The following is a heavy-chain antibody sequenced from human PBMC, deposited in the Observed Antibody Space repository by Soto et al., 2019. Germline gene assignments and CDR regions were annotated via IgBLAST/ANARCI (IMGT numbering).Heavy chain of an antibody. J-gene: IGHJ4*02. CDR1: GYTFTSYA. CDR3: ARVFRFYMTDY. Sequence: GASVKVSCKASGYTFTSYAMHWVRQAPGQRLEWMGWINTGNGNTKYSQKFQGRVTITRDTSASTAYMELSSLRSEDTAVYYCARVFRFYMTDYWGQGTLVTVSS. D-gene: IGHD3-3*01. CDR2: INTGNGNT. V-gene: IGHV1-3*04.